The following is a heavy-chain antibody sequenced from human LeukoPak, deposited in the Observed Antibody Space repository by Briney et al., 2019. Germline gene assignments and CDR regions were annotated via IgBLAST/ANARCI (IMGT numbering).Heavy chain of an antibody. V-gene: IGHV1-2*02. J-gene: IGHJ4*02. D-gene: IGHD3-10*01. Sequence: ASVKVSCKAPGYTFTGYYMHWVRQAPGQGLEWMGWVDPNSGGTSYAQKFQGRVTMTRDTSITTAYMELNRLKSDDTAVYFCARDSPVTIGDYWGQGTLVTVSS. CDR2: VDPNSGGT. CDR1: GYTFTGYY. CDR3: ARDSPVTIGDY.